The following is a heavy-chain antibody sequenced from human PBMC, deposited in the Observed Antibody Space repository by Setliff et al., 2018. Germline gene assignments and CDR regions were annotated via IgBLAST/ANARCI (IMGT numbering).Heavy chain of an antibody. D-gene: IGHD2-15*01. CDR2: ISHSGTT. CDR3: ARGGASSQWFDS. CDR1: GDSISPYY. J-gene: IGHJ5*01. V-gene: IGHV4-59*01. Sequence: ASETLSLTCTVSGDSISPYYWSWILQSPGKGLEWIAWISHSGTTNYNPSLKSRVTLSVDTSKNQFSLNLASVTAADTAAYYCARGGASSQWFDSWGQGTLVTVSS.